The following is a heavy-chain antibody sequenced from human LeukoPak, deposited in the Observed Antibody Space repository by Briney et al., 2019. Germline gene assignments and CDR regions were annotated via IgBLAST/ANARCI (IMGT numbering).Heavy chain of an antibody. V-gene: IGHV3-23*01. CDR3: ANRGKYCSSTSCLGSAQVDY. Sequence: GGSLRLSCAASGFTFSSYAMSWVRQAPGKGLEWVSTISGTGGSTYYADSVKGRFTISRDNSKNTLYLQMNSLRAEDTAVYYCANRGKYCSSTSCLGSAQVDYWGQGTLVTVSS. D-gene: IGHD2-2*01. J-gene: IGHJ4*02. CDR1: GFTFSSYA. CDR2: ISGTGGST.